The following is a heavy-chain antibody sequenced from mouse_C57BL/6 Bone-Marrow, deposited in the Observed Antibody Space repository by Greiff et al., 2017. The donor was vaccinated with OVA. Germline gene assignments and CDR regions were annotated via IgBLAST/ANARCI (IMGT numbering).Heavy chain of an antibody. Sequence: QVQLQQSGAELARPGASVKLSCKASGYTFTSYGISWVKQRTGQGLEWIGEIYPRSGNTYYNEKFKGKATLTADKSSSTAYMELRSLTSEDSAVYFCANYYCGSSYGYFEVWGTGTTVTVSS. D-gene: IGHD1-1*01. CDR2: IYPRSGNT. V-gene: IGHV1-81*01. CDR1: GYTFTSYG. CDR3: ANYYCGSSYGYFEV. J-gene: IGHJ1*03.